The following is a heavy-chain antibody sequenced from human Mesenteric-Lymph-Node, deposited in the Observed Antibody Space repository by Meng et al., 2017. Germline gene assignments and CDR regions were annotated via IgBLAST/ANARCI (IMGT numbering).Heavy chain of an antibody. Sequence: SETLSLTCTVSGGSISSSSYSWGWIRQPPGKGLEWIGSIYYSGSTYYNPSLKSRVTISVDTSKNQFSLKLSSVTAADTAVYYCARGTRGYCSSTSCYAITHYFDYWGQGTLVTVSS. D-gene: IGHD2-2*01. J-gene: IGHJ4*02. CDR3: ARGTRGYCSSTSCYAITHYFDY. V-gene: IGHV4-39*07. CDR1: GGSISSSSYS. CDR2: IYYSGST.